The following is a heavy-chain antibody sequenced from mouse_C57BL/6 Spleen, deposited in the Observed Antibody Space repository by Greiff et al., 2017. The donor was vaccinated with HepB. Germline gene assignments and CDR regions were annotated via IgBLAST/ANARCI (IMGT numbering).Heavy chain of an antibody. D-gene: IGHD1-1*01. CDR2: IDPEDGDT. J-gene: IGHJ4*01. CDR1: SFNIKDYY. Sequence: EVQLQQSGAELVRPGASVKLSCTASSFNIKDYYMHWVKQRPEQGLEWIGRIDPEDGDTEYAPKFQGKATMTADTSSNTAYLQLSSLTSEDTAVYYCTNPNYGSSYAMDYWGQRTSVTVSS. V-gene: IGHV14-1*01. CDR3: TNPNYGSSYAMDY.